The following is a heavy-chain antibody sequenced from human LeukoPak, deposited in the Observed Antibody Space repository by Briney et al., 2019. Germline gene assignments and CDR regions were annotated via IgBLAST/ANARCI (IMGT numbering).Heavy chain of an antibody. CDR2: IKQDGSEK. CDR3: AREGNYGDDANWFDP. CDR1: GFTFSSYW. J-gene: IGHJ5*02. D-gene: IGHD4-17*01. Sequence: GGSLRLSCAASGFTFSSYWMSWVRQAPGKGLEWVANIKQDGSEKYYVDSVKGRFTISRDNAKNSLYLQMNSLRAEDTAVYYCAREGNYGDDANWFDPWGQGTLVTVSS. V-gene: IGHV3-7*01.